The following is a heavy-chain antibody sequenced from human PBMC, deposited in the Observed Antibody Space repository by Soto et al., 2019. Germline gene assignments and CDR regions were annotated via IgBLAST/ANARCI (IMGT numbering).Heavy chain of an antibody. V-gene: IGHV4-39*01. Sequence: QPQLQESGPGLVKPSETLSLTCTVSNGSTSSRSFYWGWIRQPPGKGLAWIGHVFYSESTFYNTSPSRRVPISVHTSDNRFFLHMRSVTAADSANYYCVFHEEAPLDYLGPGTLVSVSS. CDR1: NGSTSSRSFY. CDR2: VFYSEST. CDR3: VFHEEAPLDY. J-gene: IGHJ4*02.